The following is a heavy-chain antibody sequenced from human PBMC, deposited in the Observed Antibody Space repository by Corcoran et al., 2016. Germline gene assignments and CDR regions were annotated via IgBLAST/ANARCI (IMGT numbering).Heavy chain of an antibody. CDR2: GYYSGTT. D-gene: IGHD4-17*01. V-gene: IGHV4-39*07. CDR1: GGSVSSNNYY. Sequence: QLQLQESGPGLVKPSETLSLTCTVSGGSVSSNNYYWGWIRQPPGKGLEWIGSGYYSGTTYYNPSLKSRFTISLDTSKIQFSLTVNSVPAADTAVYYCARGGRNYGNYVGSFDYWGQGILVTVSS. CDR3: ARGGRNYGNYVGSFDY. J-gene: IGHJ4*02.